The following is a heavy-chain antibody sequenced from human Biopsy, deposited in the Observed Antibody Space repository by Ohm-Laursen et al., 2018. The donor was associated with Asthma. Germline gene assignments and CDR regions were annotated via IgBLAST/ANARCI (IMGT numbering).Heavy chain of an antibody. J-gene: IGHJ5*02. V-gene: IGHV4-34*01. CDR1: GGSFSGYY. CDR3: ARAGQCSSTSCYNPGWFDP. Sequence: GALSLTCAVYGGSFSGYYWSWIRQPPGKGLEWIGEINHSGSTNYNPSLKSRVTISVDTSKNQFSLKLSSVTAADTAVYYCARAGQCSSTSCYNPGWFDPWGQGTLVTVSS. CDR2: INHSGST. D-gene: IGHD2-2*01.